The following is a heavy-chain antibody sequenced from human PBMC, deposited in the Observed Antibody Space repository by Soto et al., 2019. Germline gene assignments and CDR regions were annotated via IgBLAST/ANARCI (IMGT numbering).Heavy chain of an antibody. V-gene: IGHV1-46*01. Sequence: GASVKVSCKASGYTFTSYYMHWVRQAPGQGLEWMGIINPSGGSTSYAQKFQGRVTMTRDTSTSTVYMELSSLRSEDTAVYYCARDVTIAAVYTPILDVWGQGTTVTVSS. J-gene: IGHJ6*02. CDR1: GYTFTSYY. CDR2: INPSGGST. D-gene: IGHD6-25*01. CDR3: ARDVTIAAVYTPILDV.